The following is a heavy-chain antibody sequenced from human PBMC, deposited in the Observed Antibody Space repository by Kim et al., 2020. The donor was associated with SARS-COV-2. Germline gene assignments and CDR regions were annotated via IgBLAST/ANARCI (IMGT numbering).Heavy chain of an antibody. CDR3: ARGLRYSNGWPFDF. D-gene: IGHD5-18*01. Sequence: PQKFQGRLTITADESTNTDYMELSSLSSEDTAIYYCARGLRYSNGWPFDFWGQGTLVTVSS. V-gene: IGHV1-69*01. J-gene: IGHJ4*02.